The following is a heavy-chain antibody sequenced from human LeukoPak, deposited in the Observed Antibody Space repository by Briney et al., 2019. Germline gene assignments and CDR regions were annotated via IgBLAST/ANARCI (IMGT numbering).Heavy chain of an antibody. CDR3: ARNGAGLPY. CDR1: GFTFSTYS. J-gene: IGHJ4*02. Sequence: GGSLRLSCAASGFTFSTYSMNWVRQAPGKGLEWVSFITSRSGTIYYADSVKGRFTISRDNAMNSLYLQMNSLRAEDTALYYCARNGAGLPYWGQGTLVTVSS. CDR2: ITSRSGTI. V-gene: IGHV3-48*04. D-gene: IGHD2-8*01.